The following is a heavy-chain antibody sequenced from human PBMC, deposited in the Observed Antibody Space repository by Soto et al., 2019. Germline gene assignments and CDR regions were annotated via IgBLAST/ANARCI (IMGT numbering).Heavy chain of an antibody. CDR2: IYYSGIT. CDR1: GGSISSGGYY. V-gene: IGHV4-31*03. J-gene: IGHJ3*02. CDR3: ARHSQYNPGAFDI. D-gene: IGHD1-20*01. Sequence: SETLSLTCTVSGGSISSGGYYWSWIRQHPGRGLEWIGYIYYSGITYNPSLKSRVTISIDTSKNQFSLKLTSVTAADTAVYYCARHSQYNPGAFDIWGQGTMVTVSS.